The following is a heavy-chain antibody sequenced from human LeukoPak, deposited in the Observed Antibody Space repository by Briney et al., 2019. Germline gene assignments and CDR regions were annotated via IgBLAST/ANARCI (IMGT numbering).Heavy chain of an antibody. J-gene: IGHJ4*02. D-gene: IGHD6-13*01. V-gene: IGHV3-23*01. CDR1: GFTFSSYA. Sequence: GSLRLSCVASGFTFSSYAMTWVRQAPGKGLEWVSVISASGGTTYYADSVKGRFTISRDNSKNTLYLQMNSLRAEDTAIYYCAKDGAPQQLVIYWGRGTLVTVSS. CDR2: ISASGGTT. CDR3: AKDGAPQQLVIY.